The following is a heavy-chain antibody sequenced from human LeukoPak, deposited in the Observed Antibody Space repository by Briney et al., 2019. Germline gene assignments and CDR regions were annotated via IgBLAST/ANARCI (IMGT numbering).Heavy chain of an antibody. Sequence: SETLSLTCSVSGGSISSYYWNWIRQTPGKGLEWIGYIYYSGRTNYNPSLKSRVTISVDTSKNQFSLTLSSVTTADTAVYYCARVRGISGGYVDYWGQGTLVTVSS. V-gene: IGHV4-59*01. CDR2: IYYSGRT. CDR3: ARVRGISGGYVDY. D-gene: IGHD3-10*01. J-gene: IGHJ4*02. CDR1: GGSISSYY.